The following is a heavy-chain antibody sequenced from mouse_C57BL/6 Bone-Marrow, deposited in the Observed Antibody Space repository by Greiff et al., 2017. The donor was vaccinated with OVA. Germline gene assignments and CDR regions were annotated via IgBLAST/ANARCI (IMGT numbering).Heavy chain of an antibody. D-gene: IGHD2-4*01. CDR3: TRAGLRPWFAY. V-gene: IGHV1-15*01. Sequence: QVQLKQSGAELVRPGASVTLSCKASGYTFTDYEMHWVKQTPVHGLEWIGAIDPETGGTAYNQKFKGKAILTADKSSSTAYMELRSLTSEDSAVYYCTRAGLRPWFAYWGQGTLVTVSA. CDR1: GYTFTDYE. CDR2: IDPETGGT. J-gene: IGHJ3*01.